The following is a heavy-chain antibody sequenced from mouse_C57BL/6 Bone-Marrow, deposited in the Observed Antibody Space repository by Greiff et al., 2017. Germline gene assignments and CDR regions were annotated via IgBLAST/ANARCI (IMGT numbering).Heavy chain of an antibody. CDR1: GFTFSSYG. CDR2: ISSGGSYT. CDR3: ARRGNHQAWFAY. J-gene: IGHJ3*01. Sequence: EVKVVESGGDLVKPGGSLKLSCAASGFTFSSYGMSWVRQTPDKRLEWVATISSGGSYTYYPDSVKGRFTISRDNAKNTLYLQMSSLKSEDTAMYYCARRGNHQAWFAYWGQGTLVTVSA. V-gene: IGHV5-6*02. D-gene: IGHD2-1*01.